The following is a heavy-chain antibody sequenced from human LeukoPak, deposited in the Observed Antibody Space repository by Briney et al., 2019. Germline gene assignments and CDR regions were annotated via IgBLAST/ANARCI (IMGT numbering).Heavy chain of an antibody. CDR2: IYSGGST. Sequence: PGGSLRLSCAASGFTVSSNYMSWVRQAPGKGLEWVSVIYSGGSTYHADSVKGRFTISRHNSKNTLYLQMNSLRAEDTAVYYCARVGYSSGWEQPYYSDYWGQGTLVTVSS. V-gene: IGHV3-53*04. J-gene: IGHJ4*02. CDR3: ARVGYSSGWEQPYYSDY. D-gene: IGHD6-19*01. CDR1: GFTVSSNY.